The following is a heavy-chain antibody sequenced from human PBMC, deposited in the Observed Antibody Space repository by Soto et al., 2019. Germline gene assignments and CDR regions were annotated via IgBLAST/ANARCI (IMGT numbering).Heavy chain of an antibody. CDR1: GYTFTSYV. Sequence: QVQLVQSGAEVKKPGASVKVSCKASGYTFTSYVISWVRQAPGQGLEWMGWISAYNGNTNYAQKLEGRVTMTTDTSTSTAYMELRSLRSDDTAVYYCASYREQLVLYGMDVWGQGTTVTVSS. CDR3: ASYREQLVLYGMDV. J-gene: IGHJ6*02. CDR2: ISAYNGNT. V-gene: IGHV1-18*01. D-gene: IGHD6-13*01.